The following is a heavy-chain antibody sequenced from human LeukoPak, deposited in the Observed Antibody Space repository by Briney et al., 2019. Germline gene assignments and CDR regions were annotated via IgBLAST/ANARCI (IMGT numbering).Heavy chain of an antibody. CDR2: ISGSDGST. CDR3: AKDRGYCSSTSCYGSFDP. D-gene: IGHD2-2*01. V-gene: IGHV3-23*01. Sequence: GGSLRLSCAASGFTFSSYAMSWVRQAPGKGLEWVSAISGSDGSTYYADSVKGRFTISRDNSKNTLYLQMNSLRAEDTAVYYCAKDRGYCSSTSCYGSFDPWGQGTLVTVSS. J-gene: IGHJ5*02. CDR1: GFTFSSYA.